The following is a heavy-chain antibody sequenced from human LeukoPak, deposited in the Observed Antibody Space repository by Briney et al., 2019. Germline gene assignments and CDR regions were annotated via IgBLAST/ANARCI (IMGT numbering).Heavy chain of an antibody. CDR3: ARDPQRGVPDYFDY. D-gene: IGHD6-25*01. V-gene: IGHV3-30-3*01. CDR2: ISYDGSTK. J-gene: IGHJ4*02. CDR1: GFTFSSYP. Sequence: GRSLRLSCAASGFTFSSYPMHWVRQAPGKGLEWVSVISYDGSTKYYADSVKGRITISRDSPKNTLYLQMDSLRADDTAMYYCARDPQRGVPDYFDYWGQGTLVTVSS.